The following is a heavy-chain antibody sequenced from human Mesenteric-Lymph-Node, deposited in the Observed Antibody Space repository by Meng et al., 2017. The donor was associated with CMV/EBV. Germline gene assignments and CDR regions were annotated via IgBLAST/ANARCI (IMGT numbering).Heavy chain of an antibody. CDR2: ISGSSGST. Sequence: GESLKISCAASGFTFSSYAMSWVRQAPGRGLEWVSIISGSSGSTFYVDSVKGRFTISRDNSKNTLFLQMNSLRPEDTAVYYCAKDFVGSIDYYYYGMDVWGQGTTVTVSS. V-gene: IGHV3-23*01. CDR3: AKDFVGSIDYYYYGMDV. CDR1: GFTFSSYA. J-gene: IGHJ6*02. D-gene: IGHD3-16*01.